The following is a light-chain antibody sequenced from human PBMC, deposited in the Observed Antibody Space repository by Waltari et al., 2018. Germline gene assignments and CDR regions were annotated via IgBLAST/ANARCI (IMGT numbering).Light chain of an antibody. Sequence: QAVLTQPPSLSASPGASASLTCTLRSGINVGTYSIYWYQQKPGRPPQYLRRYKSDSDKQQGSGVPRRLSGSKDASANAGILLISGLQSEDEADYYCMIWHSSAVVFGGGTKLTVL. CDR2: YKSDSDK. CDR1: SGINVGTYS. J-gene: IGLJ2*01. CDR3: MIWHSSAVV. V-gene: IGLV5-45*01.